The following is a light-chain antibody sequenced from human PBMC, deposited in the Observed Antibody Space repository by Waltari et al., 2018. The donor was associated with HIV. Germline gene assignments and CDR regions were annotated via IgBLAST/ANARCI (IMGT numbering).Light chain of an antibody. V-gene: IGLV1-44*01. Sequence: QSVLTQPPSTSGTPGQRVTISCSGPDSHIGTNSVTWYQHLPGTAPTVLIYRNDQRPSGVPDRLSASKSGTSASLAISGLRSEDEADYYCAAWDDSLPGYVFGSGTKVTVL. CDR1: DSHIGTNS. CDR3: AAWDDSLPGYV. CDR2: RND. J-gene: IGLJ1*01.